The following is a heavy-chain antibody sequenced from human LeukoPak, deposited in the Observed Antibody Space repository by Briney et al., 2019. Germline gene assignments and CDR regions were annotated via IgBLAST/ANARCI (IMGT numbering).Heavy chain of an antibody. Sequence: PGGSLRLSCAASGFTFGSYGMHWVRQAPGKGLEWVAFIRYDGSNKYYADSVKSRFTISRDSSKNTLFLEMNSLRVEDTAVYYCAKRHTTGWYLFDYWGQGTLVTVSS. D-gene: IGHD6-19*01. CDR2: IRYDGSNK. V-gene: IGHV3-30*02. CDR1: GFTFGSYG. J-gene: IGHJ4*02. CDR3: AKRHTTGWYLFDY.